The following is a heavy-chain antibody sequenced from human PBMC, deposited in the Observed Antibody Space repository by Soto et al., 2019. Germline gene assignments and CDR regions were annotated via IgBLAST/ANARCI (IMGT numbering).Heavy chain of an antibody. J-gene: IGHJ6*02. CDR2: IRAYNGNT. CDR1: GYTLTELS. V-gene: IGHV1-18*01. CDR3: ARDLPTMDV. Sequence: GASVKVSCKVSGYTLTELSMHWVRQAPGKGLEWMGWIRAYNGNTNYAQKLQGRVTMTTDTSTSTAYMELRSLRSDDTAVYYCARDLPTMDVWGQGTTVTVSS.